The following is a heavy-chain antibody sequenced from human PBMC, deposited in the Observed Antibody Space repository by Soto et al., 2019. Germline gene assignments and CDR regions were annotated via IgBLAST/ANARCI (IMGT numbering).Heavy chain of an antibody. Sequence: PSETLSLTCTVSGGSISSYYWSWIRQPPGKGLEWIGYIYYSGSTNYSPSLKSRVTISVDTSKNQFSLKLSSVTAADTAVYYCARWTVTTDYYYGLDVWGQGATVTVSS. D-gene: IGHD4-17*01. CDR3: ARWTVTTDYYYGLDV. CDR2: IYYSGST. V-gene: IGHV4-59*01. J-gene: IGHJ6*02. CDR1: GGSISSYY.